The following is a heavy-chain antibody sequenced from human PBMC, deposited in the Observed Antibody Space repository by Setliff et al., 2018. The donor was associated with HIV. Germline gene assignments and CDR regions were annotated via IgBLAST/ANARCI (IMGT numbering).Heavy chain of an antibody. J-gene: IGHJ5*02. CDR2: INAGNGNT. CDR1: GYTFTSYA. CDR3: ARVVVVPAAIPDWFDP. Sequence: ASVKVSCKASGYTFTSYAMHWLRQAPGQRFEWMGWINAGNGNTKYSQKFQDRVTITRDISASTTYMELRSLRSDDTAVYYCARVVVVPAAIPDWFDPWGQGTLVTVSS. D-gene: IGHD2-2*01. V-gene: IGHV1-3*01.